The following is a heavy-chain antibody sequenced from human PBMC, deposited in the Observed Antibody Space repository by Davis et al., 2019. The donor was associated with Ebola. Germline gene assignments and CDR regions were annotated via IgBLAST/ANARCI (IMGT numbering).Heavy chain of an antibody. CDR3: ARAQFPTTSDH. CDR1: GYTFTSYA. Sequence: AASVKVSCKASGYTFTSYALHWVRQAPGQRLEWMGWVHGGNGNTKYSQRFQGRVTMTTDTSTSTAYMEVGILRSDDTAVYYCARAQFPTTSDHWGQGTLVTVSS. J-gene: IGHJ4*02. D-gene: IGHD1-1*01. V-gene: IGHV1-3*01. CDR2: VHGGNGNT.